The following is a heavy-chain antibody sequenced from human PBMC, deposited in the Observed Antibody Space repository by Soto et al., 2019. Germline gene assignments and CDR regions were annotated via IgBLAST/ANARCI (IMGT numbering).Heavy chain of an antibody. V-gene: IGHV3-23*01. CDR2: ISGSGGST. CDR1: GFTFSSYA. CDR3: AKPRDYDYVWGSYRFDY. Sequence: PGGSLRLSCAASGFTFSSYAMGWVRQAPGKGLEWVSAISGSGGSTYYADSVKGRFTISRDNSKNTLYLQMNSLRAEDTAVYYCAKPRDYDYVWGSYRFDYWGQGTLVTVSS. D-gene: IGHD3-16*02. J-gene: IGHJ4*02.